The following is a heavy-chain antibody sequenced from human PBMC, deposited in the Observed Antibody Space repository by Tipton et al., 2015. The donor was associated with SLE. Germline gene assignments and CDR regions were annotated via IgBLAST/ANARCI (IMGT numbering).Heavy chain of an antibody. J-gene: IGHJ4*02. V-gene: IGHV4-59*11. CDR2: IYYSGST. CDR3: AREGSWAVGL. CDR1: GGSISSHY. Sequence: LRLSCTVSGGSISSHYWSWIRQPPGKGLEWIGYIYYSGSTNYNPSLKSRVTISVDTSKNQFSLKLSSVTAADTAVYYCAREGSWAVGLWGQGTLVTVSS.